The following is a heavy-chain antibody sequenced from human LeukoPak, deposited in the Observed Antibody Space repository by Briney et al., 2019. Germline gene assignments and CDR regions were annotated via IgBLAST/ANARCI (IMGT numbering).Heavy chain of an antibody. D-gene: IGHD3-9*01. CDR1: HYSISIGYY. J-gene: IGHJ2*01. Sequence: SETLSLTCTVSHYSISIGYYWAWIRQPPGKGLEWIASIYHTGDTFFNPSLRSRVSISVDTSKNQFSLNVTSVTAADTAVYYCARSRRDYDILTGYLAYWYFDLWGRGTLVTVSS. CDR2: IYHTGDT. V-gene: IGHV4-38-2*02. CDR3: ARSRRDYDILTGYLAYWYFDL.